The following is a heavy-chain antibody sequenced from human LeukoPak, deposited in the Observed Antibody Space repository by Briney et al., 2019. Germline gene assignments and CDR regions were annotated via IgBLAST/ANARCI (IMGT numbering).Heavy chain of an antibody. J-gene: IGHJ6*02. CDR1: GGSISSSSYY. CDR2: IYYSGST. CDR3: ARERGLGFGESPSYGMDV. V-gene: IGHV4-39*07. Sequence: SETLSLTCTVSGGSISSSSYYWGWIRQPPGKGLEWIGSIYYSGSTYYNPSLKSRVTISVDTSKNQFSLKLSSVTAADTAVYYCARERGLGFGESPSYGMDVWGQGTTVTVSS. D-gene: IGHD3-10*01.